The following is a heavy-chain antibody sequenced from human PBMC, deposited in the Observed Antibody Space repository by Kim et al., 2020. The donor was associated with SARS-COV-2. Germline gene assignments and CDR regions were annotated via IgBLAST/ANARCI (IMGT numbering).Heavy chain of an antibody. CDR3: ARDLSLDGTSLNFDY. CDR1: GDSVSNNRAA. CDR2: TYYRSKWST. D-gene: IGHD6-13*01. Sequence: SQTLSLTCAISGDSVSNNRAAWNWIRQSPSRGLEWLGRTYYRSKWSTDYAVSVKSRINVNPDTSKNQFSLQLDSVTPEDTAVYYCARDLSLDGTSLNFDYWGQGTLVTVSS. J-gene: IGHJ4*02. V-gene: IGHV6-1*01.